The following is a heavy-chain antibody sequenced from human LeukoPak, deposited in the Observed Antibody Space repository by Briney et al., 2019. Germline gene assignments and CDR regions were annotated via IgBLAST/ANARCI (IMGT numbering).Heavy chain of an antibody. CDR1: GGSISSSSYY. CDR2: IYYSGST. CDR3: ARDKTGTKEKYWFDP. D-gene: IGHD1-1*01. Sequence: SETLSLTCTVSGGSISSSSYYWGWIRQPPGKGLEWIGSIYYSGSTYYNPSLKSRVTISVDTSKNQFSLKLSSVTAADTAVYYCARDKTGTKEKYWFDPWGQGTLVTVSS. J-gene: IGHJ5*02. V-gene: IGHV4-39*02.